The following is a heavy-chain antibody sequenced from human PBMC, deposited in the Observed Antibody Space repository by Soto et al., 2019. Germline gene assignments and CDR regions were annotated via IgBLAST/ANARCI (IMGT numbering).Heavy chain of an antibody. Sequence: KTSETLSLTCTVSGGSIISGYYYFICIRQPPWKGLEWIGYIYSSGSTYYNPSLKSRLTISPDTSKSQFSLKLSSVTAADTAVYYCARAKSRDTGLVDAFDIWGQGTMVTVSS. CDR2: IYSSGST. CDR1: GGSIISGYYY. CDR3: ARAKSRDTGLVDAFDI. J-gene: IGHJ3*02. D-gene: IGHD5-18*01. V-gene: IGHV4-30-4*01.